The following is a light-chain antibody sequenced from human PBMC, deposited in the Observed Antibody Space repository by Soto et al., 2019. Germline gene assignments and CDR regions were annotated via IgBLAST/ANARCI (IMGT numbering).Light chain of an antibody. CDR1: TSDVGGHDF. CDR2: EVT. J-gene: IGLJ1*01. V-gene: IGLV2-14*01. CDR3: TSYSSRSPYV. Sequence: QSVLTQPASVSGSPGQSITIPCSGSTSDVGGHDFVSWYQHHPGKAPKLLIFEVTNRPSGVSHRFSGSKSGNTASLTISGLQVEDEADYYCTSYSSRSPYVFGTGTKVTVL.